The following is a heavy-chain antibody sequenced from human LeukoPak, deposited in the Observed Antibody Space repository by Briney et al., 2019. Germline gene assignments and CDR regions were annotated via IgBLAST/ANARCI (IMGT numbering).Heavy chain of an antibody. J-gene: IGHJ4*02. D-gene: IGHD6-13*01. CDR1: GYTFTGYY. V-gene: IGHV1-18*04. Sequence: ASVKVSCKASGYTFTGYYVHWVRQAPGQGLEWIGWISTYSGNTNYAHNLQGRITVTTETSTSTAYMELRSLRSDDTAVYYCARVGAAPGHFDYWGQGTQLTVSS. CDR2: ISTYSGNT. CDR3: ARVGAAPGHFDY.